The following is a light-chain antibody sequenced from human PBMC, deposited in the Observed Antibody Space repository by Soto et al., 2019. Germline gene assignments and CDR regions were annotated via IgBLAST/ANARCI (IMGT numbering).Light chain of an antibody. V-gene: IGLV1-40*01. Sequence: QSVLTQPPSVSWAPGQRVTLSCTGSSSNIGAGYYVHWYQQLPGTAPKLLIYANTMRPSGVPDRFSGSKSGTSASLAITGLQAEDEADYYCQSYDISLSVVFGGGTKLTVL. CDR1: SSNIGAGYY. CDR3: QSYDISLSVV. CDR2: ANT. J-gene: IGLJ2*01.